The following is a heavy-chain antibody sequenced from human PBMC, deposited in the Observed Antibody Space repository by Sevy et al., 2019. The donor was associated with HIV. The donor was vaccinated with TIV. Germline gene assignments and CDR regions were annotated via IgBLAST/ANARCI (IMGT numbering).Heavy chain of an antibody. Sequence: GESLKISCKGSGYTFSNYWIGWVRQMPGKGLEWMGVIYPGDSDTRYSPSFQGQVNISADKSSSTAYRQWSSLKTSDTAIYYCARYPIVVVPAAEYYFDYWGQGTLVTVSS. CDR3: ARYPIVVVPAAEYYFDY. J-gene: IGHJ4*02. CDR1: GYTFSNYW. CDR2: IYPGDSDT. V-gene: IGHV5-51*01. D-gene: IGHD2-2*01.